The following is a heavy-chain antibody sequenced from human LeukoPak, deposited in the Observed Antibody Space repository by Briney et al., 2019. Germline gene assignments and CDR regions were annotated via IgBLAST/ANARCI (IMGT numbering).Heavy chain of an antibody. V-gene: IGHV3-23*01. CDR1: GFTFSSYA. D-gene: IGHD3-22*01. CDR3: AKKGYYDGSGYYMYYFDH. J-gene: IGHJ4*02. CDR2: ISGSGGTA. Sequence: GGSLRLSCAASGFTFSSYAMHWVRQAPGKGLEWVSAISGSGGTAYYADSVKGRFTISRDNSKNTLYLQMNSLRAEDTAVYYCAKKGYYDGSGYYMYYFDHWGQGTLVTVSS.